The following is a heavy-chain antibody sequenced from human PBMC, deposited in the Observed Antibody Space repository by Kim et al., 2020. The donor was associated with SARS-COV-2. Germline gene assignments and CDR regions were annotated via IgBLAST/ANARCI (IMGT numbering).Heavy chain of an antibody. CDR3: ARRRSSSWYSNGMDV. J-gene: IGHJ6*02. D-gene: IGHD6-13*01. CDR1: GGSFSGYY. CDR2: INHSGST. V-gene: IGHV4-34*01. Sequence: SETLSLTCAVYGGSFSGYYWSWIRQPPGKGLEWIGEINHSGSTNYNPSLKSRGTISVDTSKNQFSLQLSSVTAADTAVYYCARRRSSSWYSNGMDVWGQGTTVAVAS.